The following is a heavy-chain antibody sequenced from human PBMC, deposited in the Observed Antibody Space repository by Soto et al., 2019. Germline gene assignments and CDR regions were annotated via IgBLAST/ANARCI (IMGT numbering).Heavy chain of an antibody. J-gene: IGHJ6*02. D-gene: IGHD2-15*01. V-gene: IGHV4-39*01. CDR1: GYSVSSSDYY. CDR2: MLYSGLT. Sequence: SETLSLTCSVSGYSVSSSDYYWAWIRQPPGKGLAWIGSMLYSGLTYYNPSLKSRVTLSVDTSKNQVSVRLNSVTASDTAVYYCAPLSVSLSGPYGIHVWGQGTTVTVSS. CDR3: APLSVSLSGPYGIHV.